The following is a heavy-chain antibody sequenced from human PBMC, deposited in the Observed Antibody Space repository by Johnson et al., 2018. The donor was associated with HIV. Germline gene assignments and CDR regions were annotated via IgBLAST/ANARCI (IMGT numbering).Heavy chain of an antibody. V-gene: IGHV3-30*03. CDR2: ISSDGNNK. Sequence: QVKLVESGGGVVQPGRSLRLSCSASGFSFSNYAMDWVRQAPGKGLEWVSLISSDGNNKNYADSVKGRFTISRDNSKNTLYLQMNSLRAEDTAVYYCARSTVTTFIVFDIWGQGTMVTVSS. CDR1: GFSFSNYA. J-gene: IGHJ3*02. D-gene: IGHD4-17*01. CDR3: ARSTVTTFIVFDI.